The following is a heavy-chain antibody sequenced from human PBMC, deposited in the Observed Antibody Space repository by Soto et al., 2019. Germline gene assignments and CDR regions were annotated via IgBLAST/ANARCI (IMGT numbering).Heavy chain of an antibody. D-gene: IGHD3-10*01. CDR3: ARGQQVSTIRGVQGFDY. CDR1: GFSISSNY. V-gene: IGHV3-53*02. J-gene: IGHJ4*02. Sequence: EVQLVETGGGLIQPGGSLRLSCAASGFSISSNYVTWVRQAPGKGLEWVSPLYSGGTSYYADSVKGRFTISRDNSKNTLFLQMNRLKTEDTAVYYCARGQQVSTIRGVQGFDYWGQGTLVTVSS. CDR2: LYSGGTS.